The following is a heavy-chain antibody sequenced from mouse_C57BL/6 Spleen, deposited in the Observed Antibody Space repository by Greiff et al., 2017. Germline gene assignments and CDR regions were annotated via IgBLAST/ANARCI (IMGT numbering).Heavy chain of an antibody. CDR1: GFNIKDYY. Sequence: EVQLQQSGAELVRPGASVKLSCTASGFNIKDYYMHWVKQRPEQGLEWIGRIDPEDGDTEYAPKFQGKATMTADTSSNTAYLQLSSLTSEDTAVYYGTTFYSKGDYAMDYWGQGTSVTVSS. CDR2: IDPEDGDT. V-gene: IGHV14-1*01. CDR3: TTFYSKGDYAMDY. D-gene: IGHD2-5*01. J-gene: IGHJ4*01.